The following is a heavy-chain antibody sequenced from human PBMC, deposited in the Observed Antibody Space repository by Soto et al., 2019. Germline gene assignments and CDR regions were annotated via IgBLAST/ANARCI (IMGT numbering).Heavy chain of an antibody. D-gene: IGHD1-26*01. CDR1: GDSVSSNSAA. CDR3: ARMPRSHYGMDL. CDR2: TYYRSKWYN. V-gene: IGHV6-1*01. J-gene: IGHJ6*02. Sequence: SQTLSLTCAISGDSVSSNSAAWNWIRQSPSRGLEWLGRTYYRSKWYNDYAVSVKSRISINPDTAKNQFSLQLNSVTPEDTAVYYCARMPRSHYGMDLWGQGTLVTVSS.